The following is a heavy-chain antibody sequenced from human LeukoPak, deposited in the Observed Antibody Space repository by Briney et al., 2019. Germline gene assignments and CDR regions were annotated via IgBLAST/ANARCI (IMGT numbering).Heavy chain of an antibody. CDR1: GFILSDYG. CDR3: ARWGGTRQYYFDY. J-gene: IGHJ4*02. Sequence: RPGGSLRLSCAVSGFILSDYGFHWVRQAPGKGLEWVAVTRFDGSIKQYADSVKGRFTISRDDSKNTLYLQMNSLKSEDTAVYYCARWGGTRQYYFDYWGRGTLVTVSS. CDR2: TRFDGSIK. V-gene: IGHV3-33*01. D-gene: IGHD1-1*01.